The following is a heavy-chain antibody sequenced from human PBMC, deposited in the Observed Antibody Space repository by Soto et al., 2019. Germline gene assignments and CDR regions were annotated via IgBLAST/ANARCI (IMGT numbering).Heavy chain of an antibody. Sequence: TGGSLRLSCAASGFTFSSYSMNWVRQAPGKGLEWVSYISSSSSTIYYADSVKGRFTISRDNAKNSLYLQMNSLRAEDTAVYYCARDPSYGESDYYYYMDVWGKGTTVTVSS. D-gene: IGHD4-17*01. V-gene: IGHV3-48*01. CDR2: ISSSSSTI. J-gene: IGHJ6*03. CDR3: ARDPSYGESDYYYYMDV. CDR1: GFTFSSYS.